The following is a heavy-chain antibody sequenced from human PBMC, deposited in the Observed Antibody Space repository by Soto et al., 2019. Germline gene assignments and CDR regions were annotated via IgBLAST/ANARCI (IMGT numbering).Heavy chain of an antibody. CDR1: GFTFSSYD. CDR3: ARDSRSYDFWSRYPHYYYYGMDV. D-gene: IGHD3-3*01. CDR2: IGTAGDT. Sequence: EVQLVESGGGLVQPGGSLRLSCAASGFTFSSYDMHWVRQATGKGLEWVSAIGTAGDTYYPGSVKGRFTISRENAKNSLYLQMNSLRAEDAAVYYCARDSRSYDFWSRYPHYYYYGMDVWGQGTTVTVSS. J-gene: IGHJ6*02. V-gene: IGHV3-13*01.